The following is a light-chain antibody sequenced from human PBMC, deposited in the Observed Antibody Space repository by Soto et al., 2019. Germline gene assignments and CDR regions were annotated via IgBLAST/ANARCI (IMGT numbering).Light chain of an antibody. J-gene: IGKJ2*01. CDR3: QHYHNFPRT. Sequence: EIVMTQSPATLSVSPGERATLSCRASQSVSSNLAWYQQKPGQAPRLLIYGASTRAPGVPARFSGSGSGTDFTLAIANLQPEDFGLYYCQHYHNFPRTFGQGTKLEIK. CDR1: QSVSSN. V-gene: IGKV3-15*01. CDR2: GAS.